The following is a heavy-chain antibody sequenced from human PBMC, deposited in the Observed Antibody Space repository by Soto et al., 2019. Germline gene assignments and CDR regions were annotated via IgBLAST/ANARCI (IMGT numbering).Heavy chain of an antibody. CDR2: ISYDGSNK. V-gene: IGHV3-30*18. J-gene: IGHJ4*02. D-gene: IGHD5-18*01. CDR1: GFTFSSYG. Sequence: QVQLVESGGGVVQPGRSLRLSCAASGFTFSSYGMHWVRQAPGKGLEWVAVISYDGSNKYYADSVKGRFTISRDNSKNTLYLQMNSLRAEDTAVYYCAKDFRIQLWPYGGSYDYWGQGTLVTVSS. CDR3: AKDFRIQLWPYGGSYDY.